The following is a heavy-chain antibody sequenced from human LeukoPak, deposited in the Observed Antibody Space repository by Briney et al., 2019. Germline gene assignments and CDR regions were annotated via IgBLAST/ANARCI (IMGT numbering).Heavy chain of an antibody. D-gene: IGHD5-18*01. CDR3: ARGRVGYSYGRTVDY. Sequence: SETLSLTCTVSGGSISSYYWSWIRQPAGKGLEWIGRIYTSGSTNYNPSLKSRVTMSVDTSKNQFSLKLSSVTAADTAVYYCARGRVGYSYGRTVDYWGQGTLVTVSS. J-gene: IGHJ4*02. CDR2: IYTSGST. CDR1: GGSISSYY. V-gene: IGHV4-4*07.